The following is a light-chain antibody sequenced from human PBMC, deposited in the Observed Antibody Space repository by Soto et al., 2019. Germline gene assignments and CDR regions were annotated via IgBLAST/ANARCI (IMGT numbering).Light chain of an antibody. Sequence: AIRMTQSPSSFSASTGDRVTITCRASQGISSYLAWYQQKPGKAPKLLIYAASTLQSGVPSRFSGSGSGTDFTLTISCLQSEDFATYYCQQYYSYSLTVGGGTKVEIK. CDR3: QQYYSYSLT. CDR1: QGISSY. J-gene: IGKJ4*01. V-gene: IGKV1-8*01. CDR2: AAS.